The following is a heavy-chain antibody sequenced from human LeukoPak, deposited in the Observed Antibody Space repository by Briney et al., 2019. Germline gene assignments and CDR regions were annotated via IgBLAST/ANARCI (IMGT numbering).Heavy chain of an antibody. CDR3: AKRGDFRDTDY. J-gene: IGHJ4*02. CDR2: ISYDEYNK. V-gene: IGHV3-30*18. CDR1: GFTFSSYG. Sequence: GRSLRLSCAASGFTFSSYGMHWVRQAPGKGLEWVAVISYDEYNKYYADSVKGRFTISRDNSKNTLYLQMNSLRAEDTAVYYCAKRGDFRDTDYWGQGTLVTVSS. D-gene: IGHD5-18*01.